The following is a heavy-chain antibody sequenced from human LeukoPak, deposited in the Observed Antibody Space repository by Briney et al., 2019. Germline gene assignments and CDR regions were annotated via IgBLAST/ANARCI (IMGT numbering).Heavy chain of an antibody. V-gene: IGHV3-74*01. D-gene: IGHD5-18*01. Sequence: GGSLRLSCAASGFTFTTYWMHWVRQAPGKGLVWVSHINSDGSITSYADSVKGRFTISRDNAKNTLYLQMNSLRAEDTAVYYCARDAVDTANAVWGQGSTVTVSS. CDR1: GFTFTTYW. J-gene: IGHJ6*02. CDR2: INSDGSIT. CDR3: ARDAVDTANAV.